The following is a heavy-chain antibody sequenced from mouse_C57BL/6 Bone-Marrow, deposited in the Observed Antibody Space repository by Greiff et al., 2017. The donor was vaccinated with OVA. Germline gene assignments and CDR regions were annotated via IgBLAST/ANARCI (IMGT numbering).Heavy chain of an antibody. V-gene: IGHV1-62-2*01. CDR3: ARGGYDYGSSLYYVDY. Sequence: QVQLQQSGAELVKPGASVKLSCKASGYTFTEYTIHWVKQRSGQGLEWIGWFYPGSGSIKYNEKFKGKATLTADKSSSTAYMQFSSLTSEDSAIYYCARGGYDYGSSLYYVDYWGQGTTLTGSS. CDR1: GYTFTEYT. J-gene: IGHJ2*01. D-gene: IGHD1-1*01. CDR2: FYPGSGSI.